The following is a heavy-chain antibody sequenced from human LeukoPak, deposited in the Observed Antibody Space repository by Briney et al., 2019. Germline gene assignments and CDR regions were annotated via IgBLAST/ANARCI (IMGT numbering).Heavy chain of an antibody. V-gene: IGHV4-38-2*02. J-gene: IGHJ3*02. D-gene: IGHD3-22*01. CDR1: GYSISTSYY. CDR2: IFNSGST. Sequence: SETLSLTCTVSGYSISTSYYWGWVRQPPGKGLEWIGSIFNSGSTYYNPSLKSRVTISVDTSKNQFSLKLSSVTAADTAVYYCARVEDYYDSSGYSDAFDIWGQGTMVTVSS. CDR3: ARVEDYYDSSGYSDAFDI.